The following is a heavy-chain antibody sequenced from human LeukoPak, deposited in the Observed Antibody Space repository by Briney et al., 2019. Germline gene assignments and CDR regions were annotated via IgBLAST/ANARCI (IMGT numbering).Heavy chain of an antibody. D-gene: IGHD3-10*01. J-gene: IGHJ4*02. V-gene: IGHV3-23*01. CDR3: AKDHELGLWFGELLLFDY. Sequence: RAGGSLRLSCAASGFTFSSYAMSWVRQAPGKGLEWVSAISGSGGSTYYADSVKGRFTISRDNSKNTLYLQMNSLRAEDTAVYYCAKDHELGLWFGELLLFDYWGQGTLVTVSS. CDR1: GFTFSSYA. CDR2: ISGSGGST.